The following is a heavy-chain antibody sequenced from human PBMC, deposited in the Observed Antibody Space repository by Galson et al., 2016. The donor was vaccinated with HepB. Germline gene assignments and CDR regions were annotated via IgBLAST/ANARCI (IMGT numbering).Heavy chain of an antibody. V-gene: IGHV3-30*18. CDR1: GFTFNRRG. J-gene: IGHJ4*02. Sequence: SLRLSCAASGFTFNRRGMHWVRQAPGKGLEWVAADSMDGRRKFYADSVKGRFTISRDNSNNMLFLQMSSLRVDDTAVYYCAKRHEYCPPVGCSVDSWSQGTRVTVSS. CDR2: DSMDGRRK. CDR3: AKRHEYCPPVGCSVDS. D-gene: IGHD2/OR15-2a*01.